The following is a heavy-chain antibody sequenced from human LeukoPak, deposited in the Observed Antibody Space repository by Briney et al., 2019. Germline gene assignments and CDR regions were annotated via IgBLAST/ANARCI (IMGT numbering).Heavy chain of an antibody. J-gene: IGHJ4*02. CDR3: ARGSSSGFDY. V-gene: IGHV1-8*03. D-gene: IGHD6-19*01. CDR1: GYTFTSYD. CDR2: MNPNSRNT. Sequence: ASVKVSCKASGYTFTSYDSNWVRQASGQGLERMGWMNPNSRNTGYAQKFQGRVTITRNTSISTAYMELSSLRSEDTAVYYCARGSSSGFDYWGQGTLVTVSS.